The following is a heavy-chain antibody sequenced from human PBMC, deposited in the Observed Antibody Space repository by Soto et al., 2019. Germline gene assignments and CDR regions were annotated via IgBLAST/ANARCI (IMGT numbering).Heavy chain of an antibody. V-gene: IGHV1-18*01. Sequence: QIHLVQSGPEVRKPGASVKLSCKTSGYTFITYGLTWVRQAPGEGLEWMGWINPYSGNTAFAEKFQDRITVNTDTSTDTAYMELEDLDSDDTAVYYCAKNAVSGDYASHLDYWGQGTLVAVST. CDR2: INPYSGNT. CDR3: AKNAVSGDYASHLDY. J-gene: IGHJ4*02. D-gene: IGHD4-17*01. CDR1: GYTFITYG.